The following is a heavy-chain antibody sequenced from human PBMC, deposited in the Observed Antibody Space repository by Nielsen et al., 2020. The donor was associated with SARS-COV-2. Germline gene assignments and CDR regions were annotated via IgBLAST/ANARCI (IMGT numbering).Heavy chain of an antibody. Sequence: GESLKISCAASGFTFSSYEMNWVRQAPGKGLEWVSYISSSGSTIYYADSVKGRFTISRDNAKNSLYLQMNSLRAEDTAVYYCARAPTPPPERYYYGSGSHDAFDIWGQGTMVTVSS. CDR2: ISSSGSTI. J-gene: IGHJ3*02. D-gene: IGHD3-10*01. V-gene: IGHV3-48*03. CDR3: ARAPTPPPERYYYGSGSHDAFDI. CDR1: GFTFSSYE.